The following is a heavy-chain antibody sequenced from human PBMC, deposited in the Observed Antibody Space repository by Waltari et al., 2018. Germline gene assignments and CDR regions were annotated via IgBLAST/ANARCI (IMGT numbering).Heavy chain of an antibody. CDR2: IDWDDDK. Sequence: QVTLRESGPALVKPTQTLTLTCTFSGFSLSTSGMCVSWIRQPPGKALEWLARIDWDDDKYYSTSLKTRLTISKDTSKNQVVLTMTNMDPVDTATYYCARTIYCTGGVCSNWFDPWGQGTLVTVSS. V-gene: IGHV2-70*15. CDR1: GFSLSTSGMC. D-gene: IGHD2-8*02. CDR3: ARTIYCTGGVCSNWFDP. J-gene: IGHJ5*02.